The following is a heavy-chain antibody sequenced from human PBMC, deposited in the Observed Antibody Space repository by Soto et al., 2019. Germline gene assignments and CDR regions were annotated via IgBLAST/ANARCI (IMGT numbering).Heavy chain of an antibody. V-gene: IGHV4-59*01. CDR1: GGSISSYY. CDR3: ARGYYDFWSGYYPDYFDY. CDR2: IYYSGST. D-gene: IGHD3-3*01. J-gene: IGHJ4*02. Sequence: PSETLSLTCTVSGGSISSYYWSWIRQPPGKGLEWIGYIYYSGSTNYNPSLKSRVTISVDTSKNQFSLKLSSVTAADTAVYYCARGYYDFWSGYYPDYFDYWGQGTLVTVSS.